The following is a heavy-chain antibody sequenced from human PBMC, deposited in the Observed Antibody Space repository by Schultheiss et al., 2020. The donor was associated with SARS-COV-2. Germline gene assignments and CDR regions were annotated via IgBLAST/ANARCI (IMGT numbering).Heavy chain of an antibody. CDR3: ARAGYDSSGYYGSPSFDY. V-gene: IGHV4-30-4*01. D-gene: IGHD3-22*01. Sequence: SQTLSLTCTVSGGSISSGDYYWSWIRQPPGKGLEWIGYIYYSGSTNYNPSLKSRVTISVDKSKNQFSLQLNSVTPEDTAVYYCARAGYDSSGYYGSPSFDYWGQGTLVTVSS. J-gene: IGHJ4*02. CDR1: GGSISSGDYY. CDR2: IYYSGST.